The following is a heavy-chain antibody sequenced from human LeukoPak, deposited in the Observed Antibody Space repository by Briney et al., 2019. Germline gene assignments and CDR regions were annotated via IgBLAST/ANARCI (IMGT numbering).Heavy chain of an antibody. CDR3: ARESELLWFGEPKYRGSIQTYYFDY. D-gene: IGHD3-10*01. J-gene: IGHJ4*02. CDR1: GGSISSGGYY. Sequence: NSSETLSLTCTVSGGSISSGGYYWSWIRQHPGKGLEWIGYIYYSGSTYYNPSLKSRVTISVDTSKNQFSLKLSSVTAADTAVYYCARESELLWFGEPKYRGSIQTYYFDYWGQGTLVTVSS. CDR2: IYYSGST. V-gene: IGHV4-31*03.